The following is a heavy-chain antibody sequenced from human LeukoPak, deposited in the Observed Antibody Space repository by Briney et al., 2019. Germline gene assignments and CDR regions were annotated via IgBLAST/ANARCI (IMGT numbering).Heavy chain of an antibody. J-gene: IGHJ4*02. V-gene: IGHV4-31*03. CDR2: IYYSGST. CDR3: ARASAAAFRFFDY. Sequence: SQTLSLTCTVSGGSISSGGYYWSWIRQHPGKGLEWIGNIYYSGSTYYNPSLKSRVTISVDTSKNQFSLKLSSVTAADTAVYYCARASAAAFRFFDYWGQGTLVTVSS. D-gene: IGHD6-13*01. CDR1: GGSISSGGYY.